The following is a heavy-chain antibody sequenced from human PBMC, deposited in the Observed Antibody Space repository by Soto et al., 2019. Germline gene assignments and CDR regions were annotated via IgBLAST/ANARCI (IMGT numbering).Heavy chain of an antibody. CDR3: ASISGWIDY. CDR2: ISSSGSTI. D-gene: IGHD6-19*01. CDR1: GFTFSNYE. Sequence: PGGSLRLSCAASGFTFSNYEMNWVRQAPGKGLEWVSYISSSGSTIYYADSVKGRFTISRDNAKNSLYLQMNSLRAEDTAVYYCASISGWIDYWGQGTLVTVSS. J-gene: IGHJ4*02. V-gene: IGHV3-48*03.